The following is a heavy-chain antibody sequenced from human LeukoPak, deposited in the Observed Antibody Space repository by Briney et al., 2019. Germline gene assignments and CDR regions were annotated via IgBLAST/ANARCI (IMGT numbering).Heavy chain of an antibody. D-gene: IGHD3-22*01. J-gene: IGHJ4*02. CDR1: GFTFSSYS. CDR3: ARDYYDSSGYYYAGH. Sequence: GGSLRLSCAASGFTFSSYSMNWVRQAPGKGLEWVSSISSSSSYIYYADSVKGRFTISRDNAKNSLYLQMNSLRAEDTAVYYCARDYYDSSGYYYAGHWGQGTLVTVSP. V-gene: IGHV3-21*01. CDR2: ISSSSSYI.